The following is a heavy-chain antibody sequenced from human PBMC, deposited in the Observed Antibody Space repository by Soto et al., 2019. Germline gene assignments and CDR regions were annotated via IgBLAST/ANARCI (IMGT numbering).Heavy chain of an antibody. Sequence: QVQLVESGGGVVQPGRSLRLSCAASGFTFSSYAMHWVRQAPGKGLEWVAVISYDGSNKYYADSVKGRFTISRDNSKHTLYLQMNSLRAEETAVYYCARDVRYYDFWSGYYSPDYWGQGTLVTVSS. V-gene: IGHV3-30-3*01. CDR3: ARDVRYYDFWSGYYSPDY. J-gene: IGHJ4*02. D-gene: IGHD3-3*01. CDR1: GFTFSSYA. CDR2: ISYDGSNK.